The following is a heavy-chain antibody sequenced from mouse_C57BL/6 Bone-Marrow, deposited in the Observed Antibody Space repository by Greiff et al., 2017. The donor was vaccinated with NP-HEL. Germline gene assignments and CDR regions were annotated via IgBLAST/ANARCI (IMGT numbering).Heavy chain of an antibody. CDR1: GYTFTSYW. CDR3: ARGGIYYALTFYAMDY. Sequence: QVQLQQPGAELVRPGSSVKLSCKASGYTFTSYWMHWVKQRPIQGLEWIGNIDPSDSDTHYNQKFKDNATLTVDKSSSTAYMQLSSLTSEDSAVYYCARGGIYYALTFYAMDYWGQGTSVTVSS. CDR2: IDPSDSDT. J-gene: IGHJ4*01. D-gene: IGHD2-1*01. V-gene: IGHV1-52*01.